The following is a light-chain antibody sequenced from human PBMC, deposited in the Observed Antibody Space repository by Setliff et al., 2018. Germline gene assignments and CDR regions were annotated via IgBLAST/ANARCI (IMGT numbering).Light chain of an antibody. CDR3: SSYTSNGLYV. V-gene: IGLV2-14*03. CDR1: RGDIGSFTF. J-gene: IGLJ1*01. CDR2: EVS. Sequence: LAQPASVSGSPGQSITISCTGSRGDIGSFTFVSWYQQYPDEAPKLIIFEVSDRPSGISDRFSGSKSANTASLTISGLQAEDEADYYCSSYTSNGLYVFGTGTKGTVL.